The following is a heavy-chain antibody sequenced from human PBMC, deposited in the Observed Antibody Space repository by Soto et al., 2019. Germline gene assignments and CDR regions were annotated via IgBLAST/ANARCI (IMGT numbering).Heavy chain of an antibody. J-gene: IGHJ1*01. Sequence: ASVKVSCKASGYTFTGYYMHWVRQAPGQGLEWMGWINPNSGGTNYAQKFQGWVTMTRDTSISTAYMELSRLRSDDTAVYYCAVVCDPEAEYFQHWGQGTLVTVSS. CDR1: GYTFTGYY. D-gene: IGHD3-16*01. V-gene: IGHV1-2*04. CDR2: INPNSGGT. CDR3: AVVCDPEAEYFQH.